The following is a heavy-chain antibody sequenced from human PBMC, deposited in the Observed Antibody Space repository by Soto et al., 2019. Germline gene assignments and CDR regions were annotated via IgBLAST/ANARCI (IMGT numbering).Heavy chain of an antibody. J-gene: IGHJ5*01. CDR1: GGPISGHF. V-gene: IGHV4-59*11. D-gene: IGHD3-16*01. Sequence: PXETLWLTCTVCGGPISGHFVSWIRQPPGKGLEYIGWIFHTVGTNYNASLASRVAISVDTSKTQISLNLHSVTAAETAVYYCARSGLTFRGVASGHGIPVTV. CDR2: IFHTVGT. CDR3: ARSGLTFRGVA.